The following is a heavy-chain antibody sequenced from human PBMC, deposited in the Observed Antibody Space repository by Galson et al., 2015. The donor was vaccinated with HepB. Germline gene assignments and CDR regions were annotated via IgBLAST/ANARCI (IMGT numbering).Heavy chain of an antibody. V-gene: IGHV6-1*01. CDR3: ARDSGPQDVYTAMVKFDY. J-gene: IGHJ4*02. CDR2: TYYRSKWYN. CDR1: GDSVSSNSAA. D-gene: IGHD5-18*01. Sequence: CAISGDSVSSNSAAWNWIRQSPSRGLEWLGRTYYRSKWYNDYAESVKSRININPETSKNQFSLQLNSVSPEDTAVYYCARDSGPQDVYTAMVKFDYWGRGSLVTVSS.